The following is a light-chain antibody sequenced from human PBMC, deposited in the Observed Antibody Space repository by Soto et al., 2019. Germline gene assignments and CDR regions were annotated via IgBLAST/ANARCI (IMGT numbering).Light chain of an antibody. V-gene: IGLV2-14*01. J-gene: IGLJ1*01. CDR1: SSDVGGYNY. CDR2: DVS. CDR3: SSYTSSSTLYV. Sequence: QSVLTQPASLSGSAGQSITMSCTGTSSDVGGYNYVSWYQQHPGKAPKLMIYDVSNRPSGVSNRFSGSKSGNTASLTISGLQAEDEADYYCSSYTSSSTLYVFGTGT.